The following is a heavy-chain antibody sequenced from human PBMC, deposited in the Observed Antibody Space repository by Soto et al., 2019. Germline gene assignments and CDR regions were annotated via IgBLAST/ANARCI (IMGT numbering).Heavy chain of an antibody. J-gene: IGHJ4*02. V-gene: IGHV3-23*01. CDR3: AKDPGYCTNGVCFFEY. CDR2: ISVSGANT. Sequence: GGSLRLSCAASGFTFSSYAMSWVRQAPGKGLEWVSGISVSGANTYYADSVKGRFTISRDNSKNTLYPQMNSLRAEDTAVYYCAKDPGYCTNGVCFFEYWGQGTLVTVSS. CDR1: GFTFSSYA. D-gene: IGHD2-8*01.